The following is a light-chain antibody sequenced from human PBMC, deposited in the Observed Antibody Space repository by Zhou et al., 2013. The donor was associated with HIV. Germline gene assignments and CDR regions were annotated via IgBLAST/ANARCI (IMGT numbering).Light chain of an antibody. V-gene: IGKV1-5*03. CDR1: RTIGPW. CDR3: QYYGDSSGT. J-gene: IGKJ4*02. Sequence: DVQLTQSPPTLSASVGDKVTITCRASRTIGPWLAWYQQKPGGAPKLLVYQSSTLESGVSSRFSGRGSGAEFHLSIVSLQPDDFATYYCQYYGDSSGTFGRGTRVEMK. CDR2: QSS.